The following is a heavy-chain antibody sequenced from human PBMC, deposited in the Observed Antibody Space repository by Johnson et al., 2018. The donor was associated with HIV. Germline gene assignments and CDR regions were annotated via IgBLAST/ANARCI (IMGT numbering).Heavy chain of an antibody. CDR2: ISSDGSNK. Sequence: QVQLVESGGGVVQPGRSLRLSCAASGFTFSSYAMHWVRQAPGKGLEWVAVISSDGSNKYYADSVKGRFTISRDNSKNTLYLQMNSLRAEDTAVYYCAREFSFTPEAFDIWGQGTMVTVSS. D-gene: IGHD1-14*01. CDR3: AREFSFTPEAFDI. CDR1: GFTFSSYA. J-gene: IGHJ3*02. V-gene: IGHV3-30*04.